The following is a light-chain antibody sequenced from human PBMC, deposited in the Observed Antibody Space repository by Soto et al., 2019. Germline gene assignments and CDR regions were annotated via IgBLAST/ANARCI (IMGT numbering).Light chain of an antibody. CDR2: EVS. CDR3: SSYAGSLYV. Sequence: QSVLTQPPSASGSPGQSVTISCTGTSSDVGDYNYVSWYQQHPGKAPKLMIYEVSKRPSGVPDRFSGSKSGNTASLTVSGLQAEDEADSYCSSYAGSLYVFGTGTKLTVL. J-gene: IGLJ1*01. V-gene: IGLV2-8*01. CDR1: SSDVGDYNY.